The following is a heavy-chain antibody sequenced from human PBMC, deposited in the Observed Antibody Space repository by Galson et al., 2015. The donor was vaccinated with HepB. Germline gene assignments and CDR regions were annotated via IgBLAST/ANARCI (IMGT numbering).Heavy chain of an antibody. CDR3: ATNDYFYYGMDV. V-gene: IGHV3-48*02. J-gene: IGHJ6*02. CDR2: IGSSSRTI. Sequence: SLRLSCAASGFTFSSYSMNWVRQAPGKGLEWVSNIGSSSRTIYYVDSVKGRFTISRDNAKNSLYLQMNSLRDEDTAVYYCATNDYFYYGMDVWGQGTTVTVSS. CDR1: GFTFSSYS.